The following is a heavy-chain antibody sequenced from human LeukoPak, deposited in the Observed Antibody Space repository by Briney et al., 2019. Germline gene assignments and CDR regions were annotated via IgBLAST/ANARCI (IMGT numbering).Heavy chain of an antibody. Sequence: SETLSLTCSVSGGSISGYYWSWIRQPPGKGLEWIGWIHYNGRTNYNPSLKSRLTISVDTSGNKFSLNLGSATAADTALYYCARYSVADNKHFDVWGQGILVTVSS. V-gene: IGHV4-59*08. CDR1: GGSISGYY. D-gene: IGHD6-19*01. CDR3: ARYSVADNKHFDV. CDR2: IHYNGRT. J-gene: IGHJ4*02.